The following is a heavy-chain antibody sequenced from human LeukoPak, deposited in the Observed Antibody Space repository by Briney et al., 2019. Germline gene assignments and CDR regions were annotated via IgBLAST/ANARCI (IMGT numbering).Heavy chain of an antibody. D-gene: IGHD2-15*01. Sequence: GGSLRLSCAASGFTFSSYAMSWVRQAPGKGLEWVSFIYSGGNTHYSDSVKGRLTISRDNSKNTLYLQMNSLRAEDTAIYYCARRAGEYSHPYDYWGQGTLVTVSS. CDR2: IYSGGNT. CDR1: GFTFSSYA. V-gene: IGHV3-23*05. CDR3: ARRAGEYSHPYDY. J-gene: IGHJ4*02.